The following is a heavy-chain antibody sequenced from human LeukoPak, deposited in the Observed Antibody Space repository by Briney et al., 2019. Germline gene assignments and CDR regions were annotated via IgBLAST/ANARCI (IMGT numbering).Heavy chain of an antibody. D-gene: IGHD2-2*01. Sequence: SETLSLTCTVSGGSFSSGDYYWSWLRQPPGTGLESIGYIYYSGSTYYNPSLKSRVTISVDTSKNQFSLKLSSVTAADTAVYYCAAHIVVVPAATVDHWGQGTLVTVSS. J-gene: IGHJ4*02. V-gene: IGHV4-30-4*01. CDR1: GGSFSSGDYY. CDR2: IYYSGST. CDR3: AAHIVVVPAATVDH.